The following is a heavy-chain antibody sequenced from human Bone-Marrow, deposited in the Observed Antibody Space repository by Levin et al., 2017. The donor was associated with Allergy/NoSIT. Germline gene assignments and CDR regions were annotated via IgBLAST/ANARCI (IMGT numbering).Heavy chain of an antibody. J-gene: IGHJ4*02. D-gene: IGHD2-2*01. CDR1: GFTFSIAA. Sequence: PGGSLRLSCAASGFTFSIAAMSWVRQAPGKGLEWVSLISSSGANTYYADSVKGRFTISRDNSKNTLYLQMISLRAEDTAGYYCAKDMQLTYWGQGTLVTVSS. CDR3: AKDMQLTY. V-gene: IGHV3-23*01. CDR2: ISSSGANT.